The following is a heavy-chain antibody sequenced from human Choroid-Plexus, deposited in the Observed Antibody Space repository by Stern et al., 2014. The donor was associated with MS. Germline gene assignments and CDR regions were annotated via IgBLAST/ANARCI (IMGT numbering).Heavy chain of an antibody. Sequence: VQLVQSGGGLVKPGGSLRLSCEASGFDFSAYSINWVRQAPGKGLEWLSSISRTSTYIYYADSVKGRFTISRDNAKNSVYLQMNSLRAEDTAVYYCARPIQRDAFDVWGQGTMVTVSS. CDR3: ARPIQRDAFDV. D-gene: IGHD5-18*01. CDR2: ISRTSTYI. J-gene: IGHJ3*01. V-gene: IGHV3-21*01. CDR1: GFDFSAYS.